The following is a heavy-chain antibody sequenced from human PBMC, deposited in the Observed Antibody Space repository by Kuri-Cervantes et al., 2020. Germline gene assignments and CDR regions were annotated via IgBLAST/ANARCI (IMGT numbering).Heavy chain of an antibody. J-gene: IGHJ2*01. V-gene: IGHV3-9*01. CDR3: AKGGSSSSWENWYFGL. CDR2: ISWNSGSI. Sequence: SLKISCAASGFTFSSYDMHWVRQATGKGLEWVSGISWNSGSIGYADSVKGRFTISRDNAKNSLYLQMNSLRAEDTALYYCAKGGSSSSWENWYFGLWGRGTLVTVSS. CDR1: GFTFSSYD. D-gene: IGHD6-13*01.